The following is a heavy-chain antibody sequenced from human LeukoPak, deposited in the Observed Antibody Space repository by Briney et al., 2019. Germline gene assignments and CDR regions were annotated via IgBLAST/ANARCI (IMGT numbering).Heavy chain of an antibody. CDR3: AKADRYSGSYFSDY. CDR2: IGGSGGST. CDR1: GFTFSSYG. V-gene: IGHV3-23*01. Sequence: PGGSLRLSCAASGFTFSSYGMSWVGQAPGKGLEWVSAIGGSGGSTYYADSVKGRFTISRDNSKNTLYLQMNSLRAEDTAVYYCAKADRYSGSYFSDYWGQGTLVTVSS. J-gene: IGHJ4*02. D-gene: IGHD1-26*01.